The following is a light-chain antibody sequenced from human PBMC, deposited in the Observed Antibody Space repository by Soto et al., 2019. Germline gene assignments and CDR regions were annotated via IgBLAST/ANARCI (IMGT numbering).Light chain of an antibody. Sequence: AIRMTRSPSSFSASTGDRVTITFRAIQGIGSYLAWYQQNPGKAPKLLIYAASTLQSGVPSRFSGSGSGTDFTLTISCLQSEDFATYYCQQYYSYPRTFGQGTKVEIK. J-gene: IGKJ1*01. CDR3: QQYYSYPRT. CDR1: QGIGSY. V-gene: IGKV1-8*01. CDR2: AAS.